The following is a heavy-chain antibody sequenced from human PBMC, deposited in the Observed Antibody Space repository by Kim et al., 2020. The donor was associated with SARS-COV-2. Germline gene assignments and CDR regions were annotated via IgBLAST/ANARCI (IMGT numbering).Heavy chain of an antibody. D-gene: IGHD1-26*01. Sequence: SETLSLTCTVSGGSISSSSYYWGWIRQPPGKGLEWIGSIYYSGSTYYNPSLKSRVTISVDTSKNQFSLKLSSVTAADTAVYYCARQELPGVYYYYYGMDVWGQGTTVTVSS. CDR2: IYYSGST. V-gene: IGHV4-39*01. CDR3: ARQELPGVYYYYYGMDV. CDR1: GGSISSSSYY. J-gene: IGHJ6*02.